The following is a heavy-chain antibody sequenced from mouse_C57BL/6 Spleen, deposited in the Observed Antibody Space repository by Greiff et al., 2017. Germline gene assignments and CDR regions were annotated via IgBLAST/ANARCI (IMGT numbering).Heavy chain of an antibody. V-gene: IGHV1-26*01. Sequence: VQLQQSGPELVKPGASVKISCKASGYTFTDYYMNWVKQSHGKSLEWIGDINPNNGGTSYNQKFKGKATLTVDKSSSTAYMELRSLTSEDSAVYYCARSDYDGGGYWGQGTTLTVSS. CDR1: GYTFTDYY. CDR2: INPNNGGT. CDR3: ARSDYDGGGY. D-gene: IGHD2-4*01. J-gene: IGHJ2*01.